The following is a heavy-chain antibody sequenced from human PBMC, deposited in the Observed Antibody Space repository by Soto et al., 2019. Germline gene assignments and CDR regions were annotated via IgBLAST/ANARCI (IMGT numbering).Heavy chain of an antibody. CDR3: ARGLSGYGDQRNY. CDR2: IKQDGSEK. CDR1: GFTFSSYW. V-gene: IGHV3-7*01. D-gene: IGHD4-17*01. Sequence: EVQLVESGGGLVQPGGSLRLSCAASGFTFSSYWMSWVRQAPGKGLEWVANIKQDGSEKYYVDSVKVRFTISRDNAKNTLFMQMNSQRAEETAVYYCARGLSGYGDQRNYWGQGTLVTVSS. J-gene: IGHJ4*02.